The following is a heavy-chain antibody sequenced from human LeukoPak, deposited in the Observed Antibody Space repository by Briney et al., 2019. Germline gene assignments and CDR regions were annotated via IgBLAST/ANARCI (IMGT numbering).Heavy chain of an antibody. J-gene: IGHJ4*02. V-gene: IGHV1-2*02. Sequence: ASVKVSCKASGYTFTSYDINWVRQATGQGLEWMGWMNPNSGGTNYAGKFQGRVTVTSDTSISTAYMELSGLRSDDTAVYYCARRYTDSSEGFDYWGQGTLVTVSS. CDR2: MNPNSGGT. D-gene: IGHD6-6*01. CDR1: GYTFTSYD. CDR3: ARRYTDSSEGFDY.